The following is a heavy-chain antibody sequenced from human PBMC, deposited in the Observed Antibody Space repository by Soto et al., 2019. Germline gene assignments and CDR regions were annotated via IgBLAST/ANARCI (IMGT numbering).Heavy chain of an antibody. CDR1: GFTFSTYG. D-gene: IGHD3-10*01. J-gene: IGHJ6*02. Sequence: QVQLVESGGGVVQPGRSRGLSCVVSGFTFSTYGMHWVRQAPGKGLEWVAVIWHDGNRKYYVDSVKGRFTISRDDSENTLHLQMNSLRVEDTAVYYCVRDSGLYGLDVWGQGTTVTVSS. CDR2: IWHDGNRK. V-gene: IGHV3-33*01. CDR3: VRDSGLYGLDV.